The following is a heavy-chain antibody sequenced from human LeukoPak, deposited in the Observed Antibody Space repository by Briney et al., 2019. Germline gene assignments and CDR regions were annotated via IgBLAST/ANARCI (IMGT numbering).Heavy chain of an antibody. CDR3: TRDGSGTMNY. J-gene: IGHJ4*02. CDR1: GFTFSSFW. Sequence: PGGSLRLSCVGSGFTFSSFWMNWVRQVPGRGLQWLANIKEDGSLTTHEESVKGRFTIFRDNVANVLYLQMNSLSAADTAVYFCTRDGSGTMNYWGQGTLLTVSS. V-gene: IGHV3-7*01. D-gene: IGHD3-10*01. CDR2: IKEDGSLT.